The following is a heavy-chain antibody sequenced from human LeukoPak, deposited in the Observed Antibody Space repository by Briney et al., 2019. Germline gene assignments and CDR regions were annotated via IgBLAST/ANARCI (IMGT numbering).Heavy chain of an antibody. V-gene: IGHV4-59*08. Sequence: SETLSLTCTVTGSSISSYYWSLIRQPPGKGLEWIGYIYYSGSTNYNPSLKSRVTISVDTSKNQFSLKLSSVTAADTAVYYCARHREDAFDIWGQGTMVTVSS. CDR3: ARHREDAFDI. D-gene: IGHD3-10*01. CDR1: GSSISSYY. J-gene: IGHJ3*02. CDR2: IYYSGST.